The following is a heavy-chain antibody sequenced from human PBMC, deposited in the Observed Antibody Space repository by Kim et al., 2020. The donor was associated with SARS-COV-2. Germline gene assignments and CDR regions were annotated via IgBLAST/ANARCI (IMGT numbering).Heavy chain of an antibody. CDR1: GFTVSSNY. J-gene: IGHJ4*02. Sequence: GGSLRLSCAASGFTVSSNYMSWVRQAPGKGLEWVSGIYSGGSTYYADSVKGRFTISRDTSKNTLYLQMNSLSAEDTAVYYCARTKPWPVLFYYCGQETLV. V-gene: IGHV3-53*01. CDR3: ARTKPWPVLFYY. D-gene: IGHD6-19*01. CDR2: IYSGGST.